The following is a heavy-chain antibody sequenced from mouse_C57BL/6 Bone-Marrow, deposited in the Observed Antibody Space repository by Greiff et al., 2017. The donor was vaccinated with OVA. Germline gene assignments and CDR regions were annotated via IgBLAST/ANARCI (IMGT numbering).Heavy chain of an antibody. CDR2: IDPTNDYT. V-gene: IGHV1-4*01. Sequence: QVQLQQSGAELARPGASVKMSCKASGYTFTSYTIHWVKQRPGQGLEWIGYIDPTNDYTNSNRKFKGKATLTADKSSSTAYMQLSSLTSEDSAVYDCTRGYYCDYWGQGTTPTVTS. CDR1: GYTFTSYT. J-gene: IGHJ2*01. CDR3: TRGYYCDY.